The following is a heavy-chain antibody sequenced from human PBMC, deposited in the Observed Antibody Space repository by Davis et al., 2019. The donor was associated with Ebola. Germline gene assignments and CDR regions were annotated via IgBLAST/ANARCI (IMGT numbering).Heavy chain of an antibody. CDR1: GGTFNSYA. CDR2: IIPILGIA. CDR3: ARYAGGSGQELFDP. V-gene: IGHV1-69*04. J-gene: IGHJ5*02. Sequence: AASVKVSCKASGGTFNSYAISWVRQAPGQGLEWMGRIIPILGIAKYAQKFQGRVTITADKSTNTAHMELSSLRSDDTAVYYCARYAGGSGQELFDPWGQGTLVTVSS. D-gene: IGHD2-15*01.